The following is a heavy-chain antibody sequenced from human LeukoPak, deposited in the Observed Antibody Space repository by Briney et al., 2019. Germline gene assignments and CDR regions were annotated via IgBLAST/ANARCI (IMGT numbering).Heavy chain of an antibody. V-gene: IGHV3-48*03. Sequence: PGGSLRLSCAASGFPFGSFEMNWVRQAPGKGPEWVAHINSADNVEYYTDSVRGRFTMSRDNAKDLLYLQMNSLRDEDTAVYYCARDTVNGPFVISLDLWGQGVLVTVSS. CDR1: GFPFGSFE. D-gene: IGHD2-8*01. CDR3: ARDTVNGPFVISLDL. J-gene: IGHJ5*02. CDR2: INSADNVE.